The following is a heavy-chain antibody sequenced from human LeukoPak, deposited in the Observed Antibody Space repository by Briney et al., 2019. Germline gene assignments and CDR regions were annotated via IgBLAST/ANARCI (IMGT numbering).Heavy chain of an antibody. CDR3: ARDGPDLDVYYGMDV. CDR1: GYTFNSYS. V-gene: IGHV1-18*01. J-gene: IGHJ6*02. Sequence: GASVKVSCKASGYTFNSYSVSWVRQAPGQGLEWMGWISTYNGNTNYSQKLQGRVTMTTDTSTRTAYMELRSLRSDDTAVYYCARDGPDLDVYYGMDVWGQGTTVTVSS. CDR2: ISTYNGNT.